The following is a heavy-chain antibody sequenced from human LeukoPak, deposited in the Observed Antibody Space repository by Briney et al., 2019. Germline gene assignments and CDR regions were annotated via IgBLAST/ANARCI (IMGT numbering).Heavy chain of an antibody. D-gene: IGHD3-3*02. V-gene: IGHV4-59*08. Sequence: SETLSLTCTVSGGSISGYYWSWIPQPPGKGLEWIGYIYSSGSTNYSPSLKTRVTISVDTSKNQFSLKLSSVTAADTAVYYCARTLALGHSDYWGQGTLVTVSS. CDR3: ARTLALGHSDY. J-gene: IGHJ4*02. CDR2: IYSSGST. CDR1: GGSISGYY.